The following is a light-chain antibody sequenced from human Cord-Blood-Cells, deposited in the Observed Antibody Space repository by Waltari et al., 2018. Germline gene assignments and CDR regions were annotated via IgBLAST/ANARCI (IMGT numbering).Light chain of an antibody. J-gene: IGKJ3*01. Sequence: EIVLTQSPATLPLSPGARATLSSRASQSVSRYLAWYQQKPGQAPRLLSYDPSNRATGHPARFSCRRSGTDFTRTISSLEPEDFAVYYCQQRSNLPPVFTFGPGTKVDIK. CDR3: QQRSNLPPVFT. CDR2: DPS. CDR1: QSVSRY. V-gene: IGKV3-11*01.